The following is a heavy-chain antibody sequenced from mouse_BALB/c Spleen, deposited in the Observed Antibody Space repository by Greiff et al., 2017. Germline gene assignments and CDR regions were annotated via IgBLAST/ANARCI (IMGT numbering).Heavy chain of an antibody. D-gene: IGHD1-1*02. Sequence: VKLQQPGAELVRPGASVKLSCKASGYTFTSYWINWVKQRPGQGLEWIGNIYPSDSYTNYNQKFKDKATLTVDKSSSTAYMQLSSPTSEDSAVYYCTRSWSYYAMDYWGQGTSVTVSS. CDR3: TRSWSYYAMDY. CDR1: GYTFTSYW. CDR2: IYPSDSYT. V-gene: IGHV1-69*02. J-gene: IGHJ4*01.